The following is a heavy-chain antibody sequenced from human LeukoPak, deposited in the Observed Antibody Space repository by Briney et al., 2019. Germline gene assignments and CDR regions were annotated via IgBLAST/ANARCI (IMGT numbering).Heavy chain of an antibody. CDR1: GGSISSYY. CDR2: IYSSGNT. D-gene: IGHD6-6*01. Sequence: SETLSLTCTVSGGSISSYYWSWIRQPAGKGLEWIGRIYSSGNTNYNSSLQSRVNMSVDTSKNQFSLKLTSVTAAHTAVYYCASANIAARPLDYWGQGTPVTVSS. V-gene: IGHV4-4*07. J-gene: IGHJ4*02. CDR3: ASANIAARPLDY.